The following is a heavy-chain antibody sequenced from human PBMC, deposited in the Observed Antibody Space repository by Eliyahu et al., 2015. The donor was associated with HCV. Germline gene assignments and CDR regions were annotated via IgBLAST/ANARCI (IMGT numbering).Heavy chain of an antibody. CDR3: ARDLEYCTNGVCRNWFDP. V-gene: IGHV1-69*04. CDR1: GGTFXXXX. J-gene: IGHJ5*02. D-gene: IGHD2-8*01. CDR2: IIPILGIA. Sequence: QVQLVQSGAEVKKPGSSVKVSCKASGGTFXXXXIRWVRQAXGQGLEWMGRIIPILGIAXYAQKFQGRVTITADKSTSTAYMELSSLRSEDTAVYYCARDLEYCTNGVCRNWFDPWGQGTLVTVSS.